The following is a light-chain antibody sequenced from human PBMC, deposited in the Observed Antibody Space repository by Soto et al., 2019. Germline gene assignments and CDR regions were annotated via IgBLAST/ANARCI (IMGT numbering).Light chain of an antibody. Sequence: EIVLIQSPATLSLSPGERASLSCRASQSVSNYLAWYQQKPGQAPRLLIYDASNRATDIPARFSGSGSGTDFTLTISSLEPEDFAVYYCQQRSNWPPFTFGQGTRLEI. CDR1: QSVSNY. CDR2: DAS. J-gene: IGKJ5*01. V-gene: IGKV3-11*01. CDR3: QQRSNWPPFT.